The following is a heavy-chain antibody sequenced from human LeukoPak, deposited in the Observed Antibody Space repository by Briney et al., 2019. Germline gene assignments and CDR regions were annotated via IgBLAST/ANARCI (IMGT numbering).Heavy chain of an antibody. CDR1: GDSLSSSSYY. CDR3: AGRRYYDSSGFLD. Sequence: SETLSLTCTVSGDSLSSSSYYWGWVRQPPGKGLEWSGDIYYSGSSYYSPSLKGRVTISLDTSKNQFPLKLRSVTAADTAVYYCAGRRYYDSSGFLDWGQGSLVSVSS. J-gene: IGHJ1*01. V-gene: IGHV4-39*01. D-gene: IGHD3-22*01. CDR2: IYYSGSS.